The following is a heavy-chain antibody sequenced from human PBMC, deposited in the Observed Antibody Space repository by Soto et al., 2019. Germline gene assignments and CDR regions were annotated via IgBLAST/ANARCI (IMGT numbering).Heavy chain of an antibody. D-gene: IGHD6-13*01. CDR3: AREGQQLVLDY. CDR1: GFTFSSYS. Sequence: EVQLVESGGGLVQPGGSLRLSCAASGFTFSSYSMNWVRQAPGKGLEWVSYISSSSSTIYYADSVKGRFIISRDNAKNSLYLQMNSLRAEDTAVYYCAREGQQLVLDYWGQGTLVTVSS. V-gene: IGHV3-48*01. CDR2: ISSSSSTI. J-gene: IGHJ4*02.